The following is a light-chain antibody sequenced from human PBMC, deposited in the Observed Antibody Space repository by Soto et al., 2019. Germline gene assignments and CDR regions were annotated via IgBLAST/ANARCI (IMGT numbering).Light chain of an antibody. Sequence: QTVVTQEPSFSVSPGGTVTLTCGLSSGSVSTSYYPSWHQQTPGQAPRTLIYNTYTRSSGVPDRFSASILGDKAALTITGALADDESDYYCVLYMGSGISVFGGGTKLTVL. V-gene: IGLV8-61*01. CDR1: SGSVSTSYY. J-gene: IGLJ2*01. CDR2: NTY. CDR3: VLYMGSGISV.